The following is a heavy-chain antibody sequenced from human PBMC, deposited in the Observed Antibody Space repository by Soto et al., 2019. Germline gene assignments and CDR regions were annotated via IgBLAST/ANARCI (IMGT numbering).Heavy chain of an antibody. CDR1: GGSFSGYY. V-gene: IGHV4-34*01. CDR2: INHSGST. J-gene: IGHJ6*02. Sequence: PSETLSLTCAVYGGSFSGYYWSWIRQPPGKGLEWIGEINHSGSTNYNQSLKSRVTISVDTSKNQFSLKLSSVTAADTAVYYCARASIAVAGTKYYYYYYGMDVWGQGTTVTVSS. CDR3: ARASIAVAGTKYYYYYYGMDV. D-gene: IGHD6-19*01.